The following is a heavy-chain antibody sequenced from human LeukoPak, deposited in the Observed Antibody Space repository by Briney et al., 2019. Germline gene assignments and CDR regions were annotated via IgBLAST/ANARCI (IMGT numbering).Heavy chain of an antibody. Sequence: GGSLRLSCVASGFTFSIYTFHWVRQAPGEGLEWVSVMSYDGTTKNYADSVKGRFTISRDNSKNTLYLQMNSLRAEDTALYYCAKDISNQWLGLRLDYWGQGTLVTVSS. CDR1: GFTFSIYT. D-gene: IGHD6-19*01. CDR2: MSYDGTTK. V-gene: IGHV3-30*04. J-gene: IGHJ4*02. CDR3: AKDISNQWLGLRLDY.